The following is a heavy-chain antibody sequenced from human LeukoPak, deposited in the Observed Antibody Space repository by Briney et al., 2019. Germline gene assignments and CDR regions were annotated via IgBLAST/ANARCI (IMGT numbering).Heavy chain of an antibody. D-gene: IGHD5-18*01. J-gene: IGHJ4*02. CDR1: GYTFTSDA. CDR3: ATRDNSYGYDYFDH. Sequence: ASVKVSCKTSGYTFTSDAMNWVRQAPGQGLEWMGWINANTGNPTYAQGFTGRFVFSLDTSVSTAYLQISSLKAEDSAVYYCATRDNSYGYDYFDHWGQGTLVTVSS. V-gene: IGHV7-4-1*02. CDR2: INANTGNP.